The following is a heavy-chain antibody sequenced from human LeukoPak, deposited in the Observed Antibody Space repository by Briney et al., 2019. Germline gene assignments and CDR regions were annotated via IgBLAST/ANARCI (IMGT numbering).Heavy chain of an antibody. CDR3: AHVYSYGYGDNFDY. J-gene: IGHJ4*02. CDR2: IYWDDDK. V-gene: IGHV2-5*02. Sequence: SGPTLVNPTQTLTLTCTFSGFSLSTSGVGVGWIRQPPEKALEWLALIYWDDDKRYSPSLKSRLTITKDTSKNQVVLTMTNMDPVDTATYYCAHVYSYGYGDNFDYWGQGTLVTVSS. D-gene: IGHD5-18*01. CDR1: GFSLSTSGVG.